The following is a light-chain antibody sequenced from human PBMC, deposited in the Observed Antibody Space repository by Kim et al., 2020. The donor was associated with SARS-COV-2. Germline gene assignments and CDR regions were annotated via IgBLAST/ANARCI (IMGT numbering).Light chain of an antibody. CDR2: AAS. CDR1: KSISSY. J-gene: IGKJ1*01. Sequence: ASVGDRVPIACRASKSISSYLNWYQQKPGQATKLLIYAASSLRSRVTRRISGSGSGTDFTLTISSLKPEDFATYYCQQSYSTPGTFGQGTKVDIK. V-gene: IGKV1-39*01. CDR3: QQSYSTPGT.